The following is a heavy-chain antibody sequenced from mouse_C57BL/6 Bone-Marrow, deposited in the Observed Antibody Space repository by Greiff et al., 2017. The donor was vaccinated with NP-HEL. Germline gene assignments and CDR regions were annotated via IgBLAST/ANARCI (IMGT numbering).Heavy chain of an antibody. Sequence: QVQLQQPGAELVKPGASVKLSCKASGYTFTSYWMHWVKQRPGQGLEWIGMIHPNSGSTNYNEKFKSKATLTVDKSSSTAYMQLSSLTSEDSAVYYCARYPLYYGSSSFAYWGQGPLVTVYA. CDR1: GYTFTSYW. J-gene: IGHJ3*01. CDR2: IHPNSGST. D-gene: IGHD1-1*01. V-gene: IGHV1-64*01. CDR3: ARYPLYYGSSSFAY.